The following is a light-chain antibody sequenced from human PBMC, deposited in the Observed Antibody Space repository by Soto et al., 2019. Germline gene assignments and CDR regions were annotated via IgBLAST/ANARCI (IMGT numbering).Light chain of an antibody. CDR2: SGY. Sequence: DIELTQSPSSMSASVGDRVTISGRASQSMSDSLNWYQQKSGKAPKLLLYSGYTLEIGLPSRFSGSGSGRDVTLTISSLQHEDFGTYFCQQSYSNSYTFGQGTTLEIK. CDR3: QQSYSNSYT. CDR1: QSMSDS. V-gene: IGKV1-39*01. J-gene: IGKJ2*01.